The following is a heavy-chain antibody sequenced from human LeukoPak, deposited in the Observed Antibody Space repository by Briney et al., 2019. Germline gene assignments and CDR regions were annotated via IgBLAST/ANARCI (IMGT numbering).Heavy chain of an antibody. J-gene: IGHJ4*02. CDR2: ISSSSSYI. V-gene: IGHV3-21*01. Sequence: GGSLRLSCAASGFTFSSYSMNWVRQAPGKGLEWVSSISSSSSYIYYADSVKGRFTISRDNAKNSLYLQMNSLRAEDTAVYYCAREARDGYNYGDYWGQGTLVTVSS. CDR1: GFTFSSYS. D-gene: IGHD5-24*01. CDR3: AREARDGYNYGDY.